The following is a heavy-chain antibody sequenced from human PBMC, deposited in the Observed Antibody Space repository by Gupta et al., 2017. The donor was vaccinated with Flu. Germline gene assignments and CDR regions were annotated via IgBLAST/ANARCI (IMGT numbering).Heavy chain of an antibody. CDR3: ARRTMITFGGVSSYFDY. CDR1: GFTFSSYA. D-gene: IGHD3-16*01. Sequence: EVQLLESGGGLVQPGGSLRLTCAPSGFTFSSYAMSWVRQSPGKGLEWVSAISGSGGSTYYADSVKGRFTISRDNSKNTLYLQMNSLRAEDTAVYYCARRTMITFGGVSSYFDYWGQGTLVTVSS. J-gene: IGHJ4*02. V-gene: IGHV3-23*01. CDR2: ISGSGGST.